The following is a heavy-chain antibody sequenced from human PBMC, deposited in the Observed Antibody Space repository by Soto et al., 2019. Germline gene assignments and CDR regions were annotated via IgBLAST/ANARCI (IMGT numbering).Heavy chain of an antibody. CDR2: IIPIFGTA. CDR3: AREEIAVAGTKDYYYYYGMDV. V-gene: IGHV1-69*01. CDR1: GDTFSSYA. D-gene: IGHD6-19*01. J-gene: IGHJ6*02. Sequence: QVQLVQSGAEVKKPGSSVKVSCKASGDTFSSYAIRWVRQAPGQGLEWMGGIIPIFGTANYAQKFQGRVTITADESTSTAYMELSSLRSEDTAVYYCAREEIAVAGTKDYYYYYGMDVWGQGTTVTVSS.